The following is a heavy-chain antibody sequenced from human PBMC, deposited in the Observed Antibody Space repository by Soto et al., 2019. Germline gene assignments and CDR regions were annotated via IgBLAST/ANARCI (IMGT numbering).Heavy chain of an antibody. CDR2: MTGNGGIT. CDR1: GFTFSNHA. V-gene: IGHV3-23*01. CDR3: AKLGSSNPFFEY. J-gene: IGHJ4*02. D-gene: IGHD6-13*01. Sequence: PGGSLRLSCAASGFTFSNHAMSWVRQAPGKGLEWVSAMTGNGGITNYADSVRGRFTISRDNSKNRLYLQMDSLRAEGSAVYYCAKLGSSNPFFEYWGQGTLVTVSS.